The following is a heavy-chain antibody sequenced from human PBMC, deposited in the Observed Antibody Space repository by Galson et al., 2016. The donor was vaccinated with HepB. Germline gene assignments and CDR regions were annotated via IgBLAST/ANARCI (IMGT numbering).Heavy chain of an antibody. CDR1: GFTFSDYS. CDR2: ISSSSSYI. Sequence: SLRLSCAASGFTFSDYSMNWVRQAPGKGLEWVSSISSSSSYIYYADSMKGRFTISRDNAKNSLYLQMNSLTAEDTAVYYCARDMITFGGRIVRADSWGQGTLVTVSS. J-gene: IGHJ4*02. CDR3: ARDMITFGGRIVRADS. D-gene: IGHD3-16*02. V-gene: IGHV3-21*01.